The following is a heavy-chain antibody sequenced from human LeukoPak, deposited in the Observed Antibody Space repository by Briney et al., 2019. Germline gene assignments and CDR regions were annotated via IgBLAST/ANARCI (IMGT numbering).Heavy chain of an antibody. CDR1: GYTFTRHY. CDR3: MRGGGNSWFDY. Sequence: ASVKVSCKASGYTFTRHYFHWVRQAPGQGLEWMGWINPNSGDTNFAQKFQGRVTMTRATSISTVYMELTSLRSDDTALYYCMRGGGNSWFDYWGQGTLVSVSP. V-gene: IGHV1-2*02. D-gene: IGHD6-13*01. CDR2: INPNSGDT. J-gene: IGHJ4*02.